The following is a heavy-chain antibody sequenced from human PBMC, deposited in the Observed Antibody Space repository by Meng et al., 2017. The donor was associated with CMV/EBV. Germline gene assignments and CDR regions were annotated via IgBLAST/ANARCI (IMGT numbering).Heavy chain of an antibody. J-gene: IGHJ6*02. V-gene: IGHV4-34*01. Sequence: GSLRLSCAVYGGSFSGYYWSWIRQPPGKGLEWIGEINHSGSTNYNPSLKSRVTISVDTSKNQFPLKLSSVTAADTAVYYCARVRYPLWFGDRLPYGMDVWGQGTTVTVSS. CDR2: INHSGST. D-gene: IGHD3-10*01. CDR1: GGSFSGYY. CDR3: ARVRYPLWFGDRLPYGMDV.